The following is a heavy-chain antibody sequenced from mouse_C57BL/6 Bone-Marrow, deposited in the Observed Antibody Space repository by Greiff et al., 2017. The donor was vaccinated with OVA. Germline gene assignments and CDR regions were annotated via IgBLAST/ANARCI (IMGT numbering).Heavy chain of an antibody. J-gene: IGHJ1*03. CDR2: SRNKANDYTT. CDR3: ARDAGYYGSRLYFDV. Sequence: EVQLVESGGGLVQSGRSLRLSCATSGFTFSDFYMEWVRQAPGKGLEWIAASRNKANDYTTEYSASVKGRFIVSRDTSQSILYLQMNALRAEDTAIYYCARDAGYYGSRLYFDVWGTGTTVTVSS. V-gene: IGHV7-1*01. CDR1: GFTFSDFY. D-gene: IGHD1-1*01.